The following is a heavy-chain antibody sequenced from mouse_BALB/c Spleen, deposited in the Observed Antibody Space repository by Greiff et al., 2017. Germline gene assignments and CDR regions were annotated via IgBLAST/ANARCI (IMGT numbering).Heavy chain of an antibody. Sequence: EVQVVESGGDLVKPGGSLKLSCAASGFTFSSYGMSWVRQTPDKRLEWVATISSGGSYTYYPDSVKGRFTISRDNAKNTLYLQMSSLKSEDTAMYYCCSSFAYWGQETLVTVSA. CDR2: ISSGGSYT. D-gene: IGHD1-1*01. CDR1: GFTFSSYG. CDR3: CSSFAY. J-gene: IGHJ3*01. V-gene: IGHV5-6*01.